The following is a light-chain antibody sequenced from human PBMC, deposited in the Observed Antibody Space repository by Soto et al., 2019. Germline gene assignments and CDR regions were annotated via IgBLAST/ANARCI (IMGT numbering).Light chain of an antibody. Sequence: EIVMTQSPATLSVSTGEGATLSCRASQSVSSKLAWYQQKPGQAPRLLIYDASNRATGIPARFSGSGSGTDFTLTISSLEPEDFAVYYCQQRSNWPPITFGQGTRLEIK. CDR2: DAS. CDR3: QQRSNWPPIT. J-gene: IGKJ5*01. CDR1: QSVSSK. V-gene: IGKV3-11*01.